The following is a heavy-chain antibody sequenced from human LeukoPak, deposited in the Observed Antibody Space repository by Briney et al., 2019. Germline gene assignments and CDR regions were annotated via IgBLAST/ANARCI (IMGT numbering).Heavy chain of an antibody. J-gene: IGHJ3*02. V-gene: IGHV4-34*01. Sequence: SETLSLACAVYGGSFSGYYWSWIRQPPGKGLEWIGEINHSGSTNYNPSLKSRVTTSVDTSKNQFSLKLSSVTAADTAVYYCARGDPITGTWSTGSSSDAFDIWGQGTMVTVSS. D-gene: IGHD1-7*01. CDR3: ARGDPITGTWSTGSSSDAFDI. CDR1: GGSFSGYY. CDR2: INHSGST.